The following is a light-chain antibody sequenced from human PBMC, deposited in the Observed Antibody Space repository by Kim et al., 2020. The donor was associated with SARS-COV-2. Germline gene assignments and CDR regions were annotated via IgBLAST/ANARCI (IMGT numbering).Light chain of an antibody. CDR2: DVT. CDR1: SSDVGAYNY. CDR3: SSFTTASTVL. J-gene: IGLJ2*01. Sequence: QSALTQPASVSGSLGQSITISCTGTSSDVGAYNYVSWYQQHPGEGTKLIIYDVTKRPSGASDRFSGSKSGNTASLTISWLQAEDEADYYCSSFTTASTVLFGGGTKVTVL. V-gene: IGLV2-14*03.